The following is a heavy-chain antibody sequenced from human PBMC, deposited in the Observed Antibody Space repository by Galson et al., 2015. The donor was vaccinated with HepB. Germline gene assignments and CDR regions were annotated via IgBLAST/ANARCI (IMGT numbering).Heavy chain of an antibody. J-gene: IGHJ5*02. CDR1: GFTFSGSA. CDR2: IRSKANSYAT. V-gene: IGHV3-73*01. Sequence: SLRLSCAASGFTFSGSAMHWVRQASGKGLEWVGRIRSKANSYATAYAASVKGRFTISRDDSKNTAYLQMNSLKTEDTAVYYCTTKLPIAVARIDPWGQGTLVTVSS. D-gene: IGHD6-19*01. CDR3: TTKLPIAVARIDP.